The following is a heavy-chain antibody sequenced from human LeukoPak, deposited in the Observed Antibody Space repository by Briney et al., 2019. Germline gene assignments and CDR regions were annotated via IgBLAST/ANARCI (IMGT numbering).Heavy chain of an antibody. J-gene: IGHJ4*02. CDR2: NNAYNGYT. Sequence: ASVKVSCKASGYTFTNYGITWVRQAPGQGLEWMGWNNAYNGYTNYAQKMQDRVTVTTDTSTSTAYMELRSLRSDDTAVYYCARGRGSSDWYYCDNWGQGTLVTASS. V-gene: IGHV1-18*01. CDR1: GYTFTNYG. CDR3: ARGRGSSDWYYCDN. D-gene: IGHD6-19*01.